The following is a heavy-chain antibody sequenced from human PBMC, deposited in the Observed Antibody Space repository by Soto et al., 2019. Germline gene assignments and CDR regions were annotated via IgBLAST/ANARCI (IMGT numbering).Heavy chain of an antibody. CDR2: INPYNANT. CDR1: GYTFTNHG. Sequence: QVQLVQSGTEVKKPGASVKVSCKTSGYTFTNHGINWVRQAPGQGLEWMGWINPYNANTNYAQKLQGRVTMTTDTSTTTAYMDLRSLTSEGTAVYYGARDRVAGIWGDALVIWGQGTVVTVSS. J-gene: IGHJ3*02. D-gene: IGHD3-16*01. V-gene: IGHV1-18*04. CDR3: ARDRVAGIWGDALVI.